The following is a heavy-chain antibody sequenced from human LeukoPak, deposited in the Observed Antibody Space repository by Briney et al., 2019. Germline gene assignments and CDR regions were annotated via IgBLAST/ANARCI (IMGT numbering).Heavy chain of an antibody. CDR2: IWYDGSNK. Sequence: GGSLRLSCAASGFTFSDDYMSWIRQAPGKGLEWVAVIWYDGSNKYYADSVKGRFTISRDNSKNTLYLQMNSLRAEDTAVYYCARPGGPYCSSTSCLIDYWGQGTLVTVSS. CDR1: GFTFSDDY. J-gene: IGHJ4*02. CDR3: ARPGGPYCSSTSCLIDY. D-gene: IGHD2-2*01. V-gene: IGHV3-33*08.